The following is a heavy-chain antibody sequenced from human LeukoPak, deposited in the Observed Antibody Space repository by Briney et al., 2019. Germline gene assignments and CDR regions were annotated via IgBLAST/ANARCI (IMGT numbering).Heavy chain of an antibody. CDR3: ARGQYSSSWHQYTGYYYYYMDV. J-gene: IGHJ6*03. CDR1: GGSISSHY. D-gene: IGHD6-13*01. CDR2: IYYSGST. V-gene: IGHV4-59*11. Sequence: SETLSLTCTVSGGSISSHYWSWIRQPPGKGLEWIGYIYYSGSTNYNPSLKSRVTISVDTSKNQFSLKLSSVTAADTAVYYCARGQYSSSWHQYTGYYYYYMDVWGKGTTVTVSS.